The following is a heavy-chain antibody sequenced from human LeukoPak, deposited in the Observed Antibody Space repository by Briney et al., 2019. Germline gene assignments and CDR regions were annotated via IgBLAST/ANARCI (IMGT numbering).Heavy chain of an antibody. CDR1: GFRFSTHG. V-gene: IGHV3-48*04. Sequence: GGSLRLSCAASGFRFSTHGMNWVRQAPGKGLEWVSYISSSGSTIYYADSVKGRFTISRDNAKNSLYLQMNSLRAEDTAVYYCAELGITMIGGVWGKGTTVTISS. J-gene: IGHJ6*04. D-gene: IGHD3-10*02. CDR3: AELGITMIGGV. CDR2: ISSSGSTI.